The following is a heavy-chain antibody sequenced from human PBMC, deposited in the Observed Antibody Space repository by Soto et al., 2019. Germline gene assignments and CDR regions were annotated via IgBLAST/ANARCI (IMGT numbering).Heavy chain of an antibody. CDR2: IKPDGSEG. V-gene: IGHV3-7*01. CDR1: GFSFSSSW. Sequence: EAQLVDSGGGLVQPGGSLRLSCAASGFSFSSSWMSWVRLAPGRGLEWVANIKPDGSEGYYVESVRGRFTISRDNARNSLYLQMNSLRGDDTALYYCARGSPFDYWGQGTLVTVSS. J-gene: IGHJ4*02. CDR3: ARGSPFDY. D-gene: IGHD6-19*01.